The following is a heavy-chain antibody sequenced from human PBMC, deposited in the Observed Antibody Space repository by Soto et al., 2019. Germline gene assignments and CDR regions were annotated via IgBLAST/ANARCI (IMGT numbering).Heavy chain of an antibody. CDR2: IHNNGGT. CDR1: GASISSYH. J-gene: IGHJ5*02. V-gene: IGHV4-59*08. Sequence: SETVSLTCTVSGASISSYHWSWIRQPPGKGLEWIGYIHNNGGTNYNPSLKSRVTISVDTSKNQFSLKLNSVTAADTAVYYCARSSGWLDPWGQGTLVTVSS. CDR3: ARSSGWLDP. D-gene: IGHD6-25*01.